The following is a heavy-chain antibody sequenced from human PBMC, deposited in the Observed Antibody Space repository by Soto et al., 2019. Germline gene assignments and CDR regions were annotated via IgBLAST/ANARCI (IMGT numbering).Heavy chain of an antibody. CDR2: IIPIFGTA. Sequence: SVKVSCKASGGTFSSYAISWVRQAPGQGLEWMGGIIPIFGTANYAQKFQGRVTITGDESTSTAYMELSSLRSEDTAVYYCATTATTVTTFDYWGQGTLVTVSS. J-gene: IGHJ4*02. V-gene: IGHV1-69*13. CDR3: ATTATTVTTFDY. CDR1: GGTFSSYA. D-gene: IGHD4-17*01.